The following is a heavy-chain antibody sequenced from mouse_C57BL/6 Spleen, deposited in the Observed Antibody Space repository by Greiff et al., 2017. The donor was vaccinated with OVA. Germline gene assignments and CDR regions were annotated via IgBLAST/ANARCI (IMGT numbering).Heavy chain of an antibody. V-gene: IGHV1-26*01. CDR2: INPNNGGT. Sequence: EVQLQQSGPELVKPGASVKISCKASGYTFTDYYMNWVKQSHGKSLEWIGDINPNNGGTSYNQKFKGKATLTVDKSSSTAYMELRSLTSEDSAVYYCARFLWAFDYWGQGTTLTVSS. J-gene: IGHJ2*01. CDR3: ARFLWAFDY. CDR1: GYTFTDYY.